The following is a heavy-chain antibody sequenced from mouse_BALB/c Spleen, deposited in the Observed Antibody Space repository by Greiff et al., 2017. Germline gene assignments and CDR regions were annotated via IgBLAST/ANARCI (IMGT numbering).Heavy chain of an antibody. V-gene: IGHV2-9*02. CDR3: ARDDYGSSPYYFDY. CDR1: GFSLTSYG. CDR2: IWAGGST. D-gene: IGHD1-1*01. Sequence: VQLQESGPGLVAPSQSLSITCTVSGFSLTSYGVHWVRQPPGKGLEWLGVIWAGGSTNYNSALMSRLSISKDNSKSQVFLKMNSLQTDDTAMYYCARDDYGSSPYYFDYWGQGTTLTVSS. J-gene: IGHJ2*01.